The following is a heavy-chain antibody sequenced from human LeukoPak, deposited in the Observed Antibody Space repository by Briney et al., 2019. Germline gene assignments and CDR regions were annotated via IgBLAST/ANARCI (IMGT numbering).Heavy chain of an antibody. CDR1: GFTFSSYS. V-gene: IGHV3-21*04. D-gene: IGHD5-18*01. CDR2: IFQGGGEI. CDR3: ATYRQVLLPFES. Sequence: TGGSLRLSCAASGFTFSSYSMNWVRQSPGKKGLEWVSSIFQGGGEIHYADSVRGRFTISRDNSKSTLFLQMNSLRAEDTAIYYCATYRQVLLPFESWGQGTLVTVSS. J-gene: IGHJ4*02.